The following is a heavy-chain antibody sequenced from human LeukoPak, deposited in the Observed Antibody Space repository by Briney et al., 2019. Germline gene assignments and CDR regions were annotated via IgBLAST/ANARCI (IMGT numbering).Heavy chain of an antibody. J-gene: IGHJ4*02. CDR2: IYPGDSDT. CDR3: ARQAAYYYDSSGYQLDY. D-gene: IGHD3-22*01. CDR1: GYSFTSYW. V-gene: IGHV5-51*01. Sequence: GESLKISCKGSGYSFTSYWIGWVRQMPGKGLEWMGIIYPGDSDTRYSPSFQGQVTISADKSISTAYLQWSSLKASDTAMYYCARQAAYYYDSSGYQLDYWGQGTLVTVSS.